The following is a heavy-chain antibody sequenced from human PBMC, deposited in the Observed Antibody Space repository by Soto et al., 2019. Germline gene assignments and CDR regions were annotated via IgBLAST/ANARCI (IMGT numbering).Heavy chain of an antibody. CDR3: ARGYCSGGNCYSGMDV. D-gene: IGHD2-15*01. Sequence: GASVKVSCKASGYTFTSYYMHWVRQAPGQGLEWMGIINPSGGSTSYAQKFQGRVTMTRDTSTSTVYMELNSLRSDDTAVYYCARGYCSGGNCYSGMDVWGQGTTVTVSS. J-gene: IGHJ6*01. V-gene: IGHV1-46*01. CDR2: INPSGGST. CDR1: GYTFTSYY.